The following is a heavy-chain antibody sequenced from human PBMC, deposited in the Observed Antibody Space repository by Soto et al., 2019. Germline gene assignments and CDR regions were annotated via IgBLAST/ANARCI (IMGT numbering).Heavy chain of an antibody. CDR3: ARFRINMVRGVDNWFDP. CDR1: VVSFSGYY. Sequence: SETLSLTCAVYVVSFSGYYWSCIRHPPGKGLEWIGEINHSGSTNYNPSLKSRVTISVDTSKNQFSLKLSSVTAADTAVYYCARFRINMVRGVDNWFDPWGQGTLVTVSS. J-gene: IGHJ5*02. V-gene: IGHV4-34*01. CDR2: INHSGST. D-gene: IGHD3-10*01.